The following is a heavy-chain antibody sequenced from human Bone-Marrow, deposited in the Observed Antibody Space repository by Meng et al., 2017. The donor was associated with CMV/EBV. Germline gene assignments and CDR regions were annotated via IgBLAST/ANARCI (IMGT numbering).Heavy chain of an antibody. CDR2: INSDGSST. D-gene: IGHD6-13*01. V-gene: IGHV3-74*01. CDR1: GFTFDDYG. Sequence: GGSLRLSCAASGFTFDDYGMSWVRQAPGKGLVWVSRINSDGSSTSYADSVKGRFTISRDNAKNTLYLQMNSLRAEDTAVYYCARVSSSWYYYYGMDVWGQGTTVTVSS. J-gene: IGHJ6*02. CDR3: ARVSSSWYYYYGMDV.